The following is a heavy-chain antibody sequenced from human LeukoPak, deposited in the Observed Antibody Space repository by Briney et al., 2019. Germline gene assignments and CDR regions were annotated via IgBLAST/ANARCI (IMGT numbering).Heavy chain of an antibody. CDR1: EFTFRSYD. D-gene: IGHD3-16*01. CDR3: AKEVRGDAFDI. V-gene: IGHV3-30*18. J-gene: IGHJ3*02. CDR2: ISYDGSNK. Sequence: GRSLRLSCVASEFTFRSYDMHWVRQAPGKGLEWVAVISYDGSNKDYADSVKGRFTSSRDNTKNTLFLQMNSLRAEDTAVYYCAKEVRGDAFDIWGQGTMVTVSS.